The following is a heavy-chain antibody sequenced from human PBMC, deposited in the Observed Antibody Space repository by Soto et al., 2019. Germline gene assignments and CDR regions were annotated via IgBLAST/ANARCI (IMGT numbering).Heavy chain of an antibody. V-gene: IGHV4-4*07. CDR1: GASISGYY. CDR2: IYATGTT. J-gene: IGHJ5*02. CDR3: VRDGTKTLRDWFDP. D-gene: IGHD1-1*01. Sequence: SETLSLTCTVSGASISGYYWSWIRKSAGKGLEWIGRIYATGTTDYNPSLKSRVMMAVDTSKKQFSLRLRSVNAADTAVYYCVRDGTKTLRDWFDPWCQGMSVTVSS.